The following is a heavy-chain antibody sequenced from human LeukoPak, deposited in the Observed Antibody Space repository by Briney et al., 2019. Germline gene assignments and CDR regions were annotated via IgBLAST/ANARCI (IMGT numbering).Heavy chain of an antibody. CDR2: IYYSGST. J-gene: IGHJ2*01. V-gene: IGHV4-59*01. CDR3: ARDRGAAWWYFDL. D-gene: IGHD3-10*01. Sequence: SETLSLTCTVSGGSISSYCWSWIRQPPGKGLEWIGYIYYSGSTNYNPSLKGRVTISVDTSKNQFSLKLKSVTAADTAVYYCARDRGAAWWYFDLWGRGTLVTVS. CDR1: GGSISSYC.